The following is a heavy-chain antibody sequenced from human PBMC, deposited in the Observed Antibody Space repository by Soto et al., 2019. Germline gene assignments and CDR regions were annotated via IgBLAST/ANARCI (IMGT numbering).Heavy chain of an antibody. CDR3: AKVGVLRTNFRWFDL. V-gene: IGHV3-21*01. D-gene: IGHD2-8*01. CDR1: GFAFQTYT. CDR2: ITISGNYI. J-gene: IGHJ5*02. Sequence: GGSLRLSCAASGFAFQTYTMEWLRQPPGKGLEWVSSITISGNYIYYADSVKGRFTISRDNGRNSVYLQMNSLRAEDTAVYYCAKVGVLRTNFRWFDLWGQGALVTVSS.